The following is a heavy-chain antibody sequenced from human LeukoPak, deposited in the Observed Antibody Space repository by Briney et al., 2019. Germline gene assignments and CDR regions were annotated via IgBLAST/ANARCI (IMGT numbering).Heavy chain of an antibody. Sequence: GGSLRLSCAASGFTFTDYYMSWIRQAPGEGLEWVSYISSSGSTIYYADSVKGRFTISRDNAKNSLYLQMNSLRTEDTAVYYCATRYSSSWYNAFDIWGQGTMVTVSS. D-gene: IGHD6-13*01. CDR1: GFTFTDYY. V-gene: IGHV3-11*01. J-gene: IGHJ3*02. CDR2: ISSSGSTI. CDR3: ATRYSSSWYNAFDI.